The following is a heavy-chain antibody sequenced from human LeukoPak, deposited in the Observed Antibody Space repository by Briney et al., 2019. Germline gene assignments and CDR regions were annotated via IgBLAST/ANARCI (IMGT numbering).Heavy chain of an antibody. CDR3: AKSPYSSSWSAAEYFQH. CDR1: GFTFSSYA. D-gene: IGHD6-13*01. J-gene: IGHJ1*01. Sequence: GGSLRLSCAASGFTFSSYAMHWVRQAPGRGLEWVAVISYDGSNKYYADSVKGRFSISSDNSKNTLYLQMNSLRTEDTAVYYCAKSPYSSSWSAAEYFQHWGQGTLVTVSS. CDR2: ISYDGSNK. V-gene: IGHV3-30*18.